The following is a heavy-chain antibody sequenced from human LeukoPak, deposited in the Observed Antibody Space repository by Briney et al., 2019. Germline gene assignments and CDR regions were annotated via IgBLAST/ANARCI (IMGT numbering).Heavy chain of an antibody. Sequence: SETLSLTCTVSGGSISSSSYYWGWIRQPPGKGLEWIGSIYYSGSTYYNPSLKSRVTISVDTSKNQFSLKLSSVTAADTAVYYCARDPSNRYSGYDWYFDYWGQGTLVTVSS. V-gene: IGHV4-39*07. J-gene: IGHJ4*02. CDR3: ARDPSNRYSGYDWYFDY. D-gene: IGHD5-12*01. CDR1: GGSISSSSYY. CDR2: IYYSGST.